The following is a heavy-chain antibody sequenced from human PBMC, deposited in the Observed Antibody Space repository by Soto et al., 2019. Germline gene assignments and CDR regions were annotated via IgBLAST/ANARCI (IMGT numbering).Heavy chain of an antibody. CDR1: GFTFSIYW. CDR2: TKQDASHN. V-gene: IGHV3-7*04. CDR3: ERARADYYDSSGYHLGY. J-gene: IGHJ4*02. D-gene: IGHD3-22*01. Sequence: GGSLRLSFAASGFTFSIYWMSWVLQAPGKGLEWVAKTKQDASHNYSVPPVKGRFTIPRDHAKNPLSMQMNRMTAEATAVYYCERARADYYDSSGYHLGYWGQGTLVTVSS.